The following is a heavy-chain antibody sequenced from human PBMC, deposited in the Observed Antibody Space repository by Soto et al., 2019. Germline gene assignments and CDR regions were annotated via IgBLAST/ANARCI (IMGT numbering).Heavy chain of an antibody. CDR3: ASDRHHSGFED. V-gene: IGHV1-69*01. CDR1: GGSFSNYA. Sequence: QVHLVQSGAEVKKPRSSVRVSRKASGGSFSNYAVTWVRQAPGQRLEWMGGITPMFGIANYAQKFQGRVTLTADESTGTAYMELSSLRSDDTATYYCASDRHHSGFEDWGQGTLVTVSS. J-gene: IGHJ4*02. CDR2: ITPMFGIA.